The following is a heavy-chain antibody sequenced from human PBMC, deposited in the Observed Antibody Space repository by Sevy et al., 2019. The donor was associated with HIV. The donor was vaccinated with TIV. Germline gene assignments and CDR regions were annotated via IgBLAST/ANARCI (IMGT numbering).Heavy chain of an antibody. D-gene: IGHD3-22*01. V-gene: IGHV3-30-3*01. CDR2: ISYDGSNK. CDR3: AIEDYDSSGYYSPLDY. J-gene: IGHJ4*02. Sequence: GGSLRLSCAASGFTFCSYAMHWVRQAPGKGLEWVAVISYDGSNKYYADSVKGRFTISRDNSKNTLYLQMNSLRAEDTAVYYCAIEDYDSSGYYSPLDYWGQGTLVTVSS. CDR1: GFTFCSYA.